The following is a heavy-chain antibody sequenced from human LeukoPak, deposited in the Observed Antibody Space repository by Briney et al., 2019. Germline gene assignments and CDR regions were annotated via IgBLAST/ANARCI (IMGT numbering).Heavy chain of an antibody. J-gene: IGHJ4*02. D-gene: IGHD6-6*01. CDR3: ARDRFDYSSSSCFAY. CDR2: INPNSGDT. Sequence: GASVKVSCKASGGTFSSYAISWVRQAPGQGLEWMGWINPNSGDTNYAQKFQGRVTMTRDTSISTAYMELSRLRSDDTAVYYCARDRFDYSSSSCFAYWGQGTLVTVSS. CDR1: GGTFSSYA. V-gene: IGHV1-2*02.